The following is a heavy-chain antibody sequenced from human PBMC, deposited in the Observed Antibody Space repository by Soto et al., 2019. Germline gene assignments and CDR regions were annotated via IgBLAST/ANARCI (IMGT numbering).Heavy chain of an antibody. CDR2: IYPGDSDT. J-gene: IGHJ6*02. Sequence: PGASLKISCKGSGYSFTSYWIGWVRQMPGKGLEWMGIIYPGDSDTRYSPSFQGQVTISADKSISTAYLQWSSLKASDTAVYYCARMVVAGYYYYGMDVWGQGTTVTVSS. D-gene: IGHD6-19*01. CDR3: ARMVVAGYYYYGMDV. V-gene: IGHV5-51*01. CDR1: GYSFTSYW.